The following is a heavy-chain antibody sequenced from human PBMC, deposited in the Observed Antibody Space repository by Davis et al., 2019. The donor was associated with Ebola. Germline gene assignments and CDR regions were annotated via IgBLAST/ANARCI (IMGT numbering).Heavy chain of an antibody. D-gene: IGHD4-11*01. V-gene: IGHV1-18*01. Sequence: AASVKVSCKASGYTFTSYGISWVRQAPGQGLEWMAWISAYNGNTNYAQKLQGRVTMTTDTSTSTAYMELRSLRSDDTAVYYCARTSLQYPSFNWFDPWGQGTLVTVSS. CDR2: ISAYNGNT. CDR1: GYTFTSYG. J-gene: IGHJ5*02. CDR3: ARTSLQYPSFNWFDP.